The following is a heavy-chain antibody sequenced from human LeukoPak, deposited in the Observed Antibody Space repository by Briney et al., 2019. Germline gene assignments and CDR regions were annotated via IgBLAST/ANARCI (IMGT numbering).Heavy chain of an antibody. CDR3: ASGAYYDFWSGYSGHYYYYYMDV. Sequence: PSETLSLTCTVSGGSISSYYWSWIRQPPGKGLEWIGSIYYSGSTYYNPSLKSRVTISVDTSKNQFSLKLSSVTAADTAVYYCASGAYYDFWSGYSGHYYYYYMDVWGKGTTVTVSS. J-gene: IGHJ6*03. CDR1: GGSISSYY. V-gene: IGHV4-59*05. CDR2: IYYSGST. D-gene: IGHD3-3*01.